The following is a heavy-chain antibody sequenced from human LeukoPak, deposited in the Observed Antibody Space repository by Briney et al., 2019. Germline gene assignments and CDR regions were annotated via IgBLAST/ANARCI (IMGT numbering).Heavy chain of an antibody. D-gene: IGHD3-22*01. V-gene: IGHV4-39*07. CDR2: IYYSGST. CDR3: ARDPDSSGYYFDY. Sequence: TFSTYWMNWVRQPPGKGLEWIGSIYYSGSTYYNPSLKSRVTISVDTSKNQFSLKLSSVTAADTAVYYCARDPDSSGYYFDYWGQGTLVTVSS. J-gene: IGHJ4*02. CDR1: TFSTYW.